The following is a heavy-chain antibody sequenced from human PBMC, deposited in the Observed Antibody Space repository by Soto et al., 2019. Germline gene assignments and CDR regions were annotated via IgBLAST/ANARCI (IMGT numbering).Heavy chain of an antibody. CDR1: GFTFSAYW. Sequence: GGSLRLSCAVSGFTFSAYWMHWVRQVPGKGLTWVSRISDDGSTATYADSVKDRFVISRDNAKNSLYLEMNTLRADDSGLYYCARGPRVSSTGTGAHWGRGTLVTVSS. D-gene: IGHD1-1*01. CDR3: ARGPRVSSTGTGAH. CDR2: ISDDGSTA. J-gene: IGHJ4*02. V-gene: IGHV3-74*01.